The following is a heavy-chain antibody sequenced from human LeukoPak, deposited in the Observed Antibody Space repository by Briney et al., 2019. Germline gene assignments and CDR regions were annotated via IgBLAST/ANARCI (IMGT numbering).Heavy chain of an antibody. D-gene: IGHD2-15*01. CDR2: ISGSGGST. J-gene: IGHJ4*02. V-gene: IGHV3-23*01. CDR3: AKDEVVVAASFDY. CDR1: GFTVSSNY. Sequence: PGGSLRLSCAASGFTVSSNYMSWVRQAPGKGLEWVSAISGSGGSTYYADSVKGRFTISRDNSKNTLYLQMNSLRAEDTAVYYCAKDEVVVAASFDYWGQGTLVTVSS.